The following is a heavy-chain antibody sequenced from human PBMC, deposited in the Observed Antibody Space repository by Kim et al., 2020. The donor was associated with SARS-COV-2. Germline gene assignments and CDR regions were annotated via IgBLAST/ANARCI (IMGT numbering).Heavy chain of an antibody. CDR3: ARGPHYSAFDY. CDR1: GFTFSSYG. J-gene: IGHJ4*02. D-gene: IGHD4-4*01. CDR2: IIGSGSTI. V-gene: IGHV3-48*03. Sequence: GGSLRLSCAASGFTFSSYGMNWVRQAPGKGLEWVSYIIGSGSTIYYADSVKGRFTISRDNDKNSLYLQMNSLRAEDTAVYYCARGPHYSAFDYWGQGTLVTVSS.